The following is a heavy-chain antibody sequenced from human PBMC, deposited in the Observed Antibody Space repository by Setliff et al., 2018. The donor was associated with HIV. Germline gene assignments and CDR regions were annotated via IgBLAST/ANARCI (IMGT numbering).Heavy chain of an antibody. V-gene: IGHV3-48*01. CDR2: IGWNTL. CDR3: VRDHVWGFDY. D-gene: IGHD3-16*01. J-gene: IGHJ4*02. Sequence: LRLSCAVSGFSLSDYSVNWARQAPGKGLEWISYIGWNTLYYADSVRGRFTISTDNAKNSLYLQMNSLRAEDTAVYYCVRDHVWGFDYWGQGTLVTVSS. CDR1: GFSLSDYS.